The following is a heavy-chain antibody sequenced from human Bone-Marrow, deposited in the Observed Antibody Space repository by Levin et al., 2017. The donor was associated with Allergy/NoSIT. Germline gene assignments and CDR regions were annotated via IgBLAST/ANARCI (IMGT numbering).Heavy chain of an antibody. J-gene: IGHJ4*02. CDR3: AKDLSPRIAVTGNIEY. V-gene: IGHV3-43*01. CDR1: GFTFNDYT. D-gene: IGHD6-19*01. CDR2: ISWDASTT. Sequence: LSLTCAASGFTFNDYTMHWVRHAPQRGLEWVSLISWDASTTYYADSVRGRFTISRDNSKNALYLQMNSLTTEDTALYYCAKDLSPRIAVTGNIEYWGQGTLVTVSS.